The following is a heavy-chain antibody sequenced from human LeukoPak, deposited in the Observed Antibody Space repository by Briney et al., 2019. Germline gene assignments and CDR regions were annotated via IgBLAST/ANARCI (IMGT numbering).Heavy chain of an antibody. J-gene: IGHJ6*03. CDR1: GFTFSSYW. CDR2: IKQDGSEK. V-gene: IGHV3-7*01. D-gene: IGHD3-3*01. Sequence: PGRSLRLSCAASGFTFSSYWMSWVRQAPGKGLEWVANIKQDGSEKYYVDSVKGRFTISRDNAKNSLYLQMNSLRVEDTAVYYCARDRTTIFGYYYYMDVWGKGTTVTVSS. CDR3: ARDRTTIFGYYYYMDV.